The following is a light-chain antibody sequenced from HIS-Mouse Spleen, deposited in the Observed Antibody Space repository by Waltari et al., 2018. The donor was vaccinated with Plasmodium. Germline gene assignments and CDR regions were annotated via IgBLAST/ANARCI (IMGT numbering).Light chain of an antibody. J-gene: IGLJ3*02. V-gene: IGLV3-10*01. CDR3: YSTDSSGNHRV. CDR2: EDS. Sequence: SYELTQPPSVSVSPGQTARITCSGDALPKKYAYWYQQKSGQAPVLVIYEDSKRPSGIPERFSGSSSGTMALLTISGAQVEDEADYYCYSTDSSGNHRVFGGGTKLTVL. CDR1: ALPKKY.